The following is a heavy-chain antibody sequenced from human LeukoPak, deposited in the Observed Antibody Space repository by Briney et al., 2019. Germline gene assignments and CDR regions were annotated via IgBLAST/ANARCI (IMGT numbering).Heavy chain of an antibody. V-gene: IGHV3-23*01. CDR3: VKDIQLST. CDR2: IGSSGGST. D-gene: IGHD5-24*01. Sequence: GGSLRLSCAASGXNFITAAMTWVRQAPGKGLEWVSLIGSSGGSTYYADSVKGRFTISRDNSNHTLSLQMNSLRVEDTAIYYCVKDIQLSTWGLGTMVTVSS. J-gene: IGHJ3*01. CDR1: GXNFITAA.